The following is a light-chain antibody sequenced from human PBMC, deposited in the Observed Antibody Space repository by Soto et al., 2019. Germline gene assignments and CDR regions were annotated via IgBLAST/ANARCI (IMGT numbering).Light chain of an antibody. J-gene: IGLJ2*01. CDR2: DNN. CDR1: SSNIRNDY. V-gene: IGLV1-51*01. Sequence: QSVLTQPPSVSAAPGQKVTISCSGSSSNIRNDYVSWYQQVPGTAPKLLIYDNNKRPSGIPARFSGSKSGASATLGITGLQTGDEADYYCGTWDSSLSAVVFGGGTKLTVL. CDR3: GTWDSSLSAVV.